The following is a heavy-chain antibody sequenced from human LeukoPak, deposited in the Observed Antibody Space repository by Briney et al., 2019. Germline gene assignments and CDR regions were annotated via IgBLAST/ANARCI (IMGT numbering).Heavy chain of an antibody. CDR3: AKAPGLRYFDF. V-gene: IGHV3-23*01. J-gene: IGHJ4*02. D-gene: IGHD3-9*01. Sequence: GGSLRLSCAASGFTFSSYAMSGGRQAPGKGLEWVSAISGSGGSTYYADSVKGRFTISRDNSKNTLYLQMNSLRAEDTAVYYCAKAPGLRYFDFWGQGTLVTVSS. CDR1: GFTFSSYA. CDR2: ISGSGGST.